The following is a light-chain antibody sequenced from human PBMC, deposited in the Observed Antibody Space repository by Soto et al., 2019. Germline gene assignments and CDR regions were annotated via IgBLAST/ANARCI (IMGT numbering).Light chain of an antibody. CDR2: QAS. V-gene: IGKV1-5*03. J-gene: IGKJ1*01. Sequence: DIQMTQSPSTLSGSVGDRVTITCRASQTLSSWLAWYQQKPGRAPKLLIYQASTVRSGVPSRFSGSRSGTEFTLTICSLQPDDFAAYYCQHYNSYSIAFGQGTKVDI. CDR1: QTLSSW. CDR3: QHYNSYSIA.